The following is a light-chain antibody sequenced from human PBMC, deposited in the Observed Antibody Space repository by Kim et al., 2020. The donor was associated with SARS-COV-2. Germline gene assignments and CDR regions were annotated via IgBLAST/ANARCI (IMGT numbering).Light chain of an antibody. CDR1: QSVSNNY. V-gene: IGKV3-20*01. Sequence: EIVLTQSTGTLSLSPGERATLSCRASQSVSNNYLAWYQQRPGQAPRLLIHDASTRATGIPDRFSGSGSGTDFTLTISTLEPEDFAVYYCQQYGGSPQTFGQGTKVDIK. CDR3: QQYGGSPQT. J-gene: IGKJ1*01. CDR2: DAS.